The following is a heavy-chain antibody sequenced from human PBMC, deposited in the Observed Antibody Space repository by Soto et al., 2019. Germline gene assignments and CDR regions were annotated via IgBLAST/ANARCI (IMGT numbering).Heavy chain of an antibody. Sequence: ASVKVSCKASGYTFTSYYMHWVRQAPGQGLEWMGIINPSGGSTSYAQKFQGRVTMTRDTSISTAYMELSRLRSDDTAVYYCARDDYDSSGYYDNWFDPWGQGTLVTVSS. D-gene: IGHD3-22*01. CDR3: ARDDYDSSGYYDNWFDP. V-gene: IGHV1-46*01. J-gene: IGHJ5*02. CDR2: INPSGGST. CDR1: GYTFTSYY.